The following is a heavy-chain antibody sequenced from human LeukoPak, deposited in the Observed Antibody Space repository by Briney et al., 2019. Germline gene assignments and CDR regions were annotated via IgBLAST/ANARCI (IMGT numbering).Heavy chain of an antibody. CDR1: GFTFSSYS. CDR3: ARGVRITIFGGAQGYFDY. J-gene: IGHJ4*02. Sequence: GGSLRLSCAASGFTFSSYSMNWVRQAPGKGREWVSSISSSSSYIYYADSVKGRFTISRDNAKNSLYLQMNSLRAEDTAVYYCARGVRITIFGGAQGYFDYWGQGTLVTVSS. V-gene: IGHV3-21*01. D-gene: IGHD3-3*01. CDR2: ISSSSSYI.